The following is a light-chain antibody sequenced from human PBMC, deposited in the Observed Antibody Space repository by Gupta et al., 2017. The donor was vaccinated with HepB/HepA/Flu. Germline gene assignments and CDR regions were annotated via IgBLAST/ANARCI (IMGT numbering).Light chain of an antibody. CDR1: SSDVGGYNY. CDR3: SSYTSSSTLV. Sequence: QSALTQPASVSGSPGQPITISCTGTSSDVGGYNYVSWYQQHPGKAPKLMSYDVSHRPSGVSNRFSGSKSGNTASLTISGLQAEDEADYYCSSYTSSSTLVFGGGTKLTVL. CDR2: DVS. J-gene: IGLJ2*01. V-gene: IGLV2-14*01.